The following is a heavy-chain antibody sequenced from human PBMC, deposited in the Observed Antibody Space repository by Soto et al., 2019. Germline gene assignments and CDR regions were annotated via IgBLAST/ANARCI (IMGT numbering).Heavy chain of an antibody. D-gene: IGHD1-26*01. J-gene: IGHJ4*02. V-gene: IGHV1-18*04. CDR3: ARVIRGAADY. CDR1: GHSFTSYP. CDR2: INTYSGNT. Sequence: WASVKVSCKISGHSFTSYPISWVRQTPGQGLEWMGWINTYSGNTNYAQKFRGRVTMTTDTSTSTAYMELRSLRSDDTAVYFCARVIRGAADYWGQGTLATVSS.